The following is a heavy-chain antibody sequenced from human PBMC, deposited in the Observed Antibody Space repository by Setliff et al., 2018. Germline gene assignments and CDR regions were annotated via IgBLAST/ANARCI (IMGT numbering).Heavy chain of an antibody. V-gene: IGHV3-7*01. J-gene: IGHJ4*02. D-gene: IGHD3-3*01. CDR2: IKQDGSEK. CDR3: ARDLKFFGVGPLHIDY. Sequence: GGSLRLSCAASGFTFSSYWMSWVRQAPGKGLEWVANIKQDGSEKYYVDSVKGRFTISRDNAKNSLYLQMNSLRVEDTAVYYCARDLKFFGVGPLHIDYWGQGTRVTFAS. CDR1: GFTFSSYW.